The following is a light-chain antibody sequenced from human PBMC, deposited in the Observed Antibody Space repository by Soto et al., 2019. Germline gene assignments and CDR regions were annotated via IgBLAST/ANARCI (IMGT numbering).Light chain of an antibody. CDR1: QSVSSN. CDR3: QQYNNCWT. CDR2: GAS. J-gene: IGKJ1*01. Sequence: EIVMTQSPATLSVSPGERATLSCRASQSVSSNLAWYQQKPGQAPRLLIYGASTRATGIPARFSGSGSGTEFILTISNRQSEEFAVYYCQQYNNCWTFGEGTKVEIK. V-gene: IGKV3-15*01.